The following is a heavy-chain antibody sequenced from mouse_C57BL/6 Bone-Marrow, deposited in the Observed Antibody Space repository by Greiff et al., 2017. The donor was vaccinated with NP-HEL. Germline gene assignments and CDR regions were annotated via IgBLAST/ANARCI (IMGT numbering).Heavy chain of an antibody. CDR2: IDPSDSYT. Sequence: QVQLQQSGAELVKPGASVKLSCKASGYTFTSYWMQWVKQRPGQGLEWIGEIDPSDSYTNYNQKFKGKATLTVDTSSSTAYMQLSSLTSEDAAVYYCARGGPPYYFDYWGKGTTLTVSS. CDR1: GYTFTSYW. V-gene: IGHV1-50*01. CDR3: ARGGPPYYFDY. J-gene: IGHJ2*01.